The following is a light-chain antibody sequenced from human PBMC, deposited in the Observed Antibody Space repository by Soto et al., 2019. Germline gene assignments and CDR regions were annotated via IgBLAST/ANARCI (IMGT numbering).Light chain of an antibody. CDR2: DAS. Sequence: EIVLTQSPATLSLSPGERATLSCRASQSVSSYFAWYQQKPGQAPRLLIYDASNRVAGIPARFSGSGSGTDFTLTISSLEPEDFAVYYCQQRSNWPPITFGQGTRLEMK. CDR3: QQRSNWPPIT. CDR1: QSVSSY. V-gene: IGKV3-11*01. J-gene: IGKJ5*01.